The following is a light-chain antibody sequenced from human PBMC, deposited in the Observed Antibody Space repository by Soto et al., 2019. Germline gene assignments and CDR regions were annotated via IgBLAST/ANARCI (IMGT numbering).Light chain of an antibody. CDR3: QQYNNWPPYT. J-gene: IGKJ2*01. CDR1: QSVSSN. V-gene: IGKV3-15*01. CDR2: GAS. Sequence: EIVMTQSPATLSVSPGERATLSCRASQSVSSNLAWYQQKPGQAPRLLIYGASTRATGLPARFSGGGSGTEFTFTISSLQYEDFEVYYCQQYNNWPPYTFGQGTKLEIK.